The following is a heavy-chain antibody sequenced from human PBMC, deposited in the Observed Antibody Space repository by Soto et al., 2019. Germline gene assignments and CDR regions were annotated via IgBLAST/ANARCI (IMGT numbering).Heavy chain of an antibody. CDR2: ISGSGGST. V-gene: IGHV3-23*01. J-gene: IGHJ3*02. Sequence: HPGGSLRLSCAASGFTFSSYAMSWVRQAPGKGLEWVSAISGSGGSTYYADTVKGRFTISRDNSKNTLYLQMNSLRAEDTAVYYCAISLRGGRGAFDIWGQGTMVTVSS. CDR3: AISLRGGRGAFDI. D-gene: IGHD3-10*01. CDR1: GFTFSSYA.